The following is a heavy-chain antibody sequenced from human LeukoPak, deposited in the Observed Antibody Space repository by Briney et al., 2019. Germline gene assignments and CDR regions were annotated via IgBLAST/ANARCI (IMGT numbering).Heavy chain of an antibody. CDR3: ARVRTWFDN. Sequence: GGSLRLSCAASRFSFSSYWMSWVRQAPGKGLEWVANIKQDGSEKYYVDSVKGRFTISRDNAKNSLDLQMNSLRGEDTAVYYCARVRTWFDNWGQGTLVTVSS. D-gene: IGHD4-17*01. CDR1: RFSFSSYW. CDR2: IKQDGSEK. V-gene: IGHV3-7*04. J-gene: IGHJ4*02.